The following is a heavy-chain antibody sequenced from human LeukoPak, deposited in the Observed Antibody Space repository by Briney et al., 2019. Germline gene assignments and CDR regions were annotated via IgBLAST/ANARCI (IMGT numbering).Heavy chain of an antibody. J-gene: IGHJ4*02. D-gene: IGHD4-11*01. V-gene: IGHV3-48*01. Sequence: HPGGSLRLSCAAAGFTFSSYSMNWVRQAPGKGLEWVSYISSSSSTIYYADSVKGRFTISRDNAKNSLYLQMNSLRAEDTAVYYCARDEIHDYSNLLWGQGTLVTVSS. CDR3: ARDEIHDYSNLL. CDR1: GFTFSSYS. CDR2: ISSSSSTI.